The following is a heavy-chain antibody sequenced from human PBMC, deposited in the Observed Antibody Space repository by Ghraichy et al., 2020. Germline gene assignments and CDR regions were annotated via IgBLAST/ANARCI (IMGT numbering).Heavy chain of an antibody. J-gene: IGHJ4*02. CDR3: ARGVLLWFGELSHFDY. CDR1: GGSISSGGYS. V-gene: IGHV4-30-2*01. Sequence: SETLSLTCAVSGGSISSGGYSWSWIRQPPGKGLEWIGYIYHSGSTYYNPSLKSRVTISVDRSKNQFSLKLSSVTAADTAVYYCARGVLLWFGELSHFDYWGQGTLVTVSS. CDR2: IYHSGST. D-gene: IGHD3-10*01.